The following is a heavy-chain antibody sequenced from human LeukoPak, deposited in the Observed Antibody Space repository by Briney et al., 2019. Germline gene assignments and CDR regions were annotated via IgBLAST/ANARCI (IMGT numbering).Heavy chain of an antibody. CDR3: ARQQRYYYGSGPQLLSWFDP. D-gene: IGHD3-10*01. CDR1: GGSISSYY. CDR2: IYYSGST. Sequence: PSETLSLTCTVSGGSISSYYWAWIRQPPGKGLKWIGTIYYSGSTYYNPSLKSRVTLSTGTSETQFSLKLTSVTAADTAVYYCARQQRYYYGSGPQLLSWFDPWGQGTLVTVSS. V-gene: IGHV4-39*01. J-gene: IGHJ5*02.